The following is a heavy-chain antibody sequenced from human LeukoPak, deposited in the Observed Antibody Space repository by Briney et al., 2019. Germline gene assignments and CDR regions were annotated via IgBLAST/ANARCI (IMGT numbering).Heavy chain of an antibody. CDR1: GGSISSGDYY. Sequence: SETLSLTCTVSGGSISSGDYYWSWIRQPPGKGLEWIGYIYYSGSTYYNPSLKSRVTISLDTSKNQFSLKLSSVTAADTAVYYCASRSTTAFHYWGQGTLVTVSS. J-gene: IGHJ4*02. CDR3: ASRSTTAFHY. V-gene: IGHV4-30-4*01. D-gene: IGHD5/OR15-5a*01. CDR2: IYYSGST.